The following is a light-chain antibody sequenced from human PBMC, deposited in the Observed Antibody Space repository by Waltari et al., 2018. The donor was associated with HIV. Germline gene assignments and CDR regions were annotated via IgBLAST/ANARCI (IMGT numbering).Light chain of an antibody. Sequence: QSALTQPASVSGSPGQSITISCTGTSSDVGCYNYVSWYQQHPGKAHKLMISEVSNRPAGVSNRFSGSKSGNTASLTISGLQAEDEADYYCSSYTSSSTLDYVFGTGTKVTVL. V-gene: IGLV2-14*01. CDR3: SSYTSSSTLDYV. J-gene: IGLJ1*01. CDR2: EVS. CDR1: SSDVGCYNY.